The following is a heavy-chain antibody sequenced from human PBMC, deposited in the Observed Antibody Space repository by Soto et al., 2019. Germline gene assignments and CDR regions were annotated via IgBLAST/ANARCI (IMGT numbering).Heavy chain of an antibody. D-gene: IGHD3-16*02. Sequence: GGSLRLSCAASGFTFSSYAMSWVRQAPGKGLEWVSAISGSGGSTYYADSVKGRFTISRDNSKNTLYLQMNSLRAEDTAVYYCAKDHPTYYDYVWGSYRQGYFDYWGQGTLVTVSS. V-gene: IGHV3-23*01. CDR3: AKDHPTYYDYVWGSYRQGYFDY. J-gene: IGHJ4*02. CDR2: ISGSGGST. CDR1: GFTFSSYA.